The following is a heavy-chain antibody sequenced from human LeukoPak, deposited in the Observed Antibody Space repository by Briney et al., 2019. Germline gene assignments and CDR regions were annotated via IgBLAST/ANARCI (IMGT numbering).Heavy chain of an antibody. D-gene: IGHD2-2*01. CDR1: GYTFTSYG. Sequence: ASVKVSCKASGYTFTSYGISWVRQAPGQGLEWRGWISAYNGNTNYAQKLQGRVTMTTDTSTSTAYMELRSLRSDDTAVYYCARDMRLYCSSTSCSDAFDIWGQGTMVTVSS. CDR3: ARDMRLYCSSTSCSDAFDI. V-gene: IGHV1-18*01. CDR2: ISAYNGNT. J-gene: IGHJ3*02.